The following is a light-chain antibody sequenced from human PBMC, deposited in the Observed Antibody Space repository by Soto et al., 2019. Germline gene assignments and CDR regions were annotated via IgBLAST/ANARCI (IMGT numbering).Light chain of an antibody. CDR2: DAS. Sequence: EIVLTQSPGTLSLSPGERATLSCRASQSVSSRYLAWYQQKPGQAPRLLIYDASYRAPGIPDRFSGSGYGTDFTLTISRLEPEDFAVYYCQHYGSSYTFGPGTKVDIK. CDR3: QHYGSSYT. J-gene: IGKJ3*01. V-gene: IGKV3-20*01. CDR1: QSVSSRY.